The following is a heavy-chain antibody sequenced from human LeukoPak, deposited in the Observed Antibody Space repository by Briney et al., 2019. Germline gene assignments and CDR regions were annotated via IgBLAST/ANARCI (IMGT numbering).Heavy chain of an antibody. CDR3: ARGTDYSNYYYYYMDV. CDR2: IYYSGST. D-gene: IGHD4-11*01. Sequence: SETLSLTCTVSGGSISSYYWSWIRQPPGKGLEWIGYIYYSGSTNYNPSLKSRVTISVDTSKNQFSLKLSSVTAADTAVYYCARGTDYSNYYYYYMDVWGKGTTVTVSS. V-gene: IGHV4-59*01. J-gene: IGHJ6*03. CDR1: GGSISSYY.